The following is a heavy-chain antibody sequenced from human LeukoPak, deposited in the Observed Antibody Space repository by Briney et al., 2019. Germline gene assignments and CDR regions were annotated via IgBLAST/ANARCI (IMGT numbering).Heavy chain of an antibody. CDR3: AKLKGFWSGYYYDY. Sequence: AGGSLRLSCAASGFTFSSYAMSWVRQAPGKGLEWVSAISGSGGSTYYADSVKGRFTISRDNSKNTLYLQMNSLRAEDTAVYYCAKLKGFWSGYYYDYWGQGTLVTVSS. J-gene: IGHJ4*02. CDR1: GFTFSSYA. CDR2: ISGSGGST. D-gene: IGHD3-3*01. V-gene: IGHV3-23*01.